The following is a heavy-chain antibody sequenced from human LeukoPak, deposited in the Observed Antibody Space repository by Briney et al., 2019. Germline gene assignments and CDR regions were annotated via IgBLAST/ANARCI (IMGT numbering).Heavy chain of an antibody. D-gene: IGHD1-7*01. Sequence: GGSLRLSCAASGFTLSNHWMSWVRQAPGKGLEWVANIKEDRSQKYYLDSVKGRFTISRDNAKNSMYLQMNSLRAEDTAVYYCARWEIRGTAHQLDYWGQGTLVTVSS. V-gene: IGHV3-7*01. CDR2: IKEDRSQK. J-gene: IGHJ4*02. CDR3: ARWEIRGTAHQLDY. CDR1: GFTLSNHW.